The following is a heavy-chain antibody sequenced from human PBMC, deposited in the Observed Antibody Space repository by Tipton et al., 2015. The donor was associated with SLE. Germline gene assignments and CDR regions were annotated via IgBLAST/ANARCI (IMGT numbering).Heavy chain of an antibody. V-gene: IGHV4-59*08. CDR1: GGSISSYY. CDR2: IYYSGST. J-gene: IGHJ4*02. Sequence: TLSLTCTVSGGSISSYYWSWIRQPPGKGLEWIGYIYYSGSTNYNPSLKSRVTISVDTSKNQLSLKLSSLTAADTAVYYCARQPIAAAGTSNYFDYWGQGTLVTVSS. CDR3: ARQPIAAAGTSNYFDY. D-gene: IGHD6-13*01.